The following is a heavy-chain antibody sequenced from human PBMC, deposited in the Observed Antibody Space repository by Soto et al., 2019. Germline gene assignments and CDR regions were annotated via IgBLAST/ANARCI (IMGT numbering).Heavy chain of an antibody. CDR2: ISAYNGNT. CDR3: ARRVVVVPAAIYNWFDP. V-gene: IGHV1-18*01. CDR1: GYTFTSYG. D-gene: IGHD2-2*01. Sequence: GASVKVSCKASGYTFTSYGISWVRQAPGQGLEWMGWISAYNGNTNYAQKLQGRVTMTTDTSTSTAYMELRSLRSDDTAVYYCARRVVVVPAAIYNWFDPWGQGTLVTVSS. J-gene: IGHJ5*02.